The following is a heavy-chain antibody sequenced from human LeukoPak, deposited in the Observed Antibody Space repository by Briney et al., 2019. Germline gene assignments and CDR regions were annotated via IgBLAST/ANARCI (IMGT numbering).Heavy chain of an antibody. D-gene: IGHD3-10*01. J-gene: IGHJ5*02. CDR1: GYTFTSYG. CDR2: ISAYNGNT. Sequence: ASVKVSCKASGYTFTSYGISWGRQAPGQGVEWMGWISAYNGNTNYAQKLQGRVTMTTDTSTSTAYMELRSLRSDDTAVYYCARVVGYYGSGAGGWFDPWGQGTLVTVSS. CDR3: ARVVGYYGSGAGGWFDP. V-gene: IGHV1-18*01.